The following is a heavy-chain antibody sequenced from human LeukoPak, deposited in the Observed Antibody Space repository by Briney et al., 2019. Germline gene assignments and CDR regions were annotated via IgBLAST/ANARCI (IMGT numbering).Heavy chain of an antibody. J-gene: IGHJ1*01. CDR1: GYSISSGYY. CDR2: IYHSGST. CDR3: ATLAADISTH. V-gene: IGHV4-38-2*01. Sequence: SETLSLTCAVSGYSISSGYYWGWIRQPPGKGLEWIGSIYHSGSTYYNPSLKSRVTISVDTSKNQLSLKLSSVTAADTAVYYCATLAADISTHWGQGTLVTVSS. D-gene: IGHD3-9*01.